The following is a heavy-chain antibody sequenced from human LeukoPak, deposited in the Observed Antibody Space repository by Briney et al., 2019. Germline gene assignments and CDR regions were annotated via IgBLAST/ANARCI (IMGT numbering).Heavy chain of an antibody. Sequence: PSETLSLTCAVSGGSFSGYYWSWLRQPPGKGLEWIGEINHSGSTNYNPSLKSRVTISVDTSKNQFSLKLSSVTAADTAVYYCARVDSSGWSYWYFDLWGRGTLVTVSS. CDR3: ARVDSSGWSYWYFDL. CDR1: GGSFSGYY. V-gene: IGHV4-34*01. J-gene: IGHJ2*01. CDR2: INHSGST. D-gene: IGHD6-19*01.